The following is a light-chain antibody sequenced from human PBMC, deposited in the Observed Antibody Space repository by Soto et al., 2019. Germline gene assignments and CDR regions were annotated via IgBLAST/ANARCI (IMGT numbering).Light chain of an antibody. V-gene: IGKV3-20*01. CDR2: GAS. CDR1: QTVSSS. CDR3: QQYGSSPRT. Sequence: DIVLTQSPGTLSLSPGERATLSCRASQTVSSSLAWYQQKPGQAPRLLIFGASTRAAGFPDRFSGSGSGTDFTLTISRLDPEDFAVYYCQQYGSSPRTVGQGTKVDIK. J-gene: IGKJ1*01.